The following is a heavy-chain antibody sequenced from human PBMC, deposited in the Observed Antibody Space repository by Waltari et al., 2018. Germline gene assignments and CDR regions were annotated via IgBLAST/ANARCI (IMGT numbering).Heavy chain of an antibody. CDR1: GGTFSGYA. V-gene: IGHV1-69*04. CDR3: ARVIGNTPGAFDI. D-gene: IGHD2-15*01. Sequence: QVQLVQSGAEVKKPGSSVKVSCKATGGTFSGYAISWVRQAPGQGLEWMGGIIPLLGIVNYAQKFQGRVTITADESTSTAYMELRSLRSEDTAVYYCARVIGNTPGAFDIWGQGTMVTVSS. J-gene: IGHJ3*02. CDR2: IIPLLGIV.